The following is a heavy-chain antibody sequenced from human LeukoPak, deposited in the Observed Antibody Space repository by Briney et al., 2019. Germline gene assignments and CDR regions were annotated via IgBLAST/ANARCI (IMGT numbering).Heavy chain of an antibody. CDR1: GFTFSTYS. CDR3: ARGAPNYYYYYMDV. CDR2: ISSNGGST. Sequence: GGSLRLSCAASGFTFSTYSMIWVRQAPGKGLEYVSAISSNGGSTYYANSVKGRFTISRDNSKNTLYLQMGSLRAEDMAVYYCARGAPNYYYYYMDVWGKGTTVTVSS. J-gene: IGHJ6*03. V-gene: IGHV3-64*01.